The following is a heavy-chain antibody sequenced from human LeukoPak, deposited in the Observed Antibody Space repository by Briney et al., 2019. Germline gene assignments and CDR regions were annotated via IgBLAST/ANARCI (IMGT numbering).Heavy chain of an antibody. CDR2: ISVSGGVR. V-gene: IGHV3-48*02. CDR3: ARDRGYFYDQLDY. D-gene: IGHD2/OR15-2a*01. Sequence: GGSLRLSCVASGYPFSSYSMNWIRQAPGKGLEWVSYISVSGGVRSYADSVKGRFTISRDDARNSLYLQMNSLKDEDTAVFYCARDRGYFYDQLDYWGQGTLVTVSS. J-gene: IGHJ4*02. CDR1: GYPFSSYS.